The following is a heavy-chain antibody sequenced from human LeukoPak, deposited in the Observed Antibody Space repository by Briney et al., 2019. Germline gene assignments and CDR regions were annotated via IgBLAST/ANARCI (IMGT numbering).Heavy chain of an antibody. CDR1: GFTFNTYT. CDR3: VAWGNSGNS. Sequence: GGSLRLSCAASGFTFNTYTMNWVRQAPGKGLEWVSCISSSSGDIVYADSVRGRFTISRDNAKNSLYLEMNGLRAEDTAVYYCVAWGNSGNSWGQGTMVIVSS. J-gene: IGHJ3*01. CDR2: ISSSSGDI. D-gene: IGHD1-26*01. V-gene: IGHV3-21*01.